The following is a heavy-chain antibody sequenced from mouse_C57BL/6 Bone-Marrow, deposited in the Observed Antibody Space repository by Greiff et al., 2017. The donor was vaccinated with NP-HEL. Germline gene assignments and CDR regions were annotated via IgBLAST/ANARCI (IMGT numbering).Heavy chain of an antibody. Sequence: QVQLQQPGAELVRPGTSVKLSCKASGYTFTSYWMHWVKQRPGQGLEWIGVIDPSDSYTTYNQKFKGKATLTVDTSSSTAYMQLSSLTSEDSAVYDCARSITTVVDWYFDVWGTGTTVTVSS. J-gene: IGHJ1*03. CDR3: ARSITTVVDWYFDV. D-gene: IGHD1-1*01. CDR1: GYTFTSYW. CDR2: IDPSDSYT. V-gene: IGHV1-59*01.